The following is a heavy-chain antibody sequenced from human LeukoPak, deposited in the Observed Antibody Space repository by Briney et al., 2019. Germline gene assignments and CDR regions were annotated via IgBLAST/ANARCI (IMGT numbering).Heavy chain of an antibody. D-gene: IGHD3-10*01. CDR1: GFTFSSYS. CDR2: ISSSSSYI. Sequence: GGSLRLSCAASGFTFSSYSMNWVRQAPGKGLEWVSSISSSSSYIYYADSVKGRFTISRDNAKNSLYLQMNSLRAEDTAVYYCASLEEGPTVRGDDWGQGTLVTVSS. CDR3: ASLEEGPTVRGDD. V-gene: IGHV3-21*01. J-gene: IGHJ4*02.